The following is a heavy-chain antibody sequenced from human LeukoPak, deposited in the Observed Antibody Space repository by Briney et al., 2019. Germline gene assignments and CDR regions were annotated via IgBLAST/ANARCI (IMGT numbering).Heavy chain of an antibody. CDR2: IYTSGST. CDR3: ARENGYCGGDCYFDAFDI. V-gene: IGHV4-4*07. J-gene: IGHJ3*02. CDR1: GGSISSYY. Sequence: SETLSLTCTVSGGSISSYYWSWIRQPAGKGLEWIGRIYTSGSTNYNPSLKSRVTMSVDTSKNQFSLKLSSVTAADTAVYYCARENGYCGGDCYFDAFDIWGQWTMATVSS. D-gene: IGHD2-21*02.